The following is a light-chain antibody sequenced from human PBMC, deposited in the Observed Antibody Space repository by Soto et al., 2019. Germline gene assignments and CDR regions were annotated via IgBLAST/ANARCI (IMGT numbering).Light chain of an antibody. J-gene: IGKJ1*01. CDR2: AAS. V-gene: IGKV1-39*01. CDR1: QSITNY. Sequence: DIQMTQSPSSLSASVGDRVTISCRASQSITNYLNWYQQIPGKAPKLLIYAASSLQRGVPSRFSGSGSVTDFTLTISSLQPEDFATYFCQQSYRTPPTFGQGTRVEIQ. CDR3: QQSYRTPPT.